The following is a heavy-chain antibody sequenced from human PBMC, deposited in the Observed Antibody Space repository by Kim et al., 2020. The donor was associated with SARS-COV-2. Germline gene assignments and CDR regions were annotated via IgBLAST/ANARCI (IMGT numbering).Heavy chain of an antibody. D-gene: IGHD5-18*01. J-gene: IGHJ3*01. Sequence: GGSLRLSCAASGFIYSDYYMNWIRQAPGKGLEWVSSISNSGDTIDYADFVNGRFTISRDNAKKTLYLQMDSLSPEDTAVYYCARDSYRSGYYDAFDVWGQGTMVTVSS. CDR2: ISNSGDTI. CDR3: ARDSYRSGYYDAFDV. V-gene: IGHV3-11*01. CDR1: GFIYSDYY.